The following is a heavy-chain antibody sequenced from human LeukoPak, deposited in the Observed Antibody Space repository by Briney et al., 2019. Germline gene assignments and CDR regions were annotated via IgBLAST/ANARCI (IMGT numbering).Heavy chain of an antibody. V-gene: IGHV3-11*01. CDR2: ISDTGNTK. D-gene: IGHD3-22*01. CDR1: GFTFSDYY. CDR3: ARGGSNGYNWFDP. J-gene: IGHJ5*02. Sequence: GGSLRLSCAASGFTFSDYYMSWIRQAPGKGLEWVSYISDTGNTKYYADSVKGRFTISRDNTKSSLSLQMNSLTAEDTAFYYCARGGSNGYNWFDPWGQGTLVAVSS.